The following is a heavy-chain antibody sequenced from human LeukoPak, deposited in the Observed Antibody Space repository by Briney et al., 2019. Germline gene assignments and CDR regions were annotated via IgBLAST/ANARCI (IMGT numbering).Heavy chain of an antibody. CDR1: GFTFSNYA. CDR2: ISGSGDST. V-gene: IGHV3-23*01. CDR3: ARSSVVLWFGEWYYFDY. J-gene: IGHJ4*02. D-gene: IGHD3-10*01. Sequence: GGSLRLSCAASGFTFSNYAMSWVRQAPGKGLEWVSAISGSGDSTYNADSVKGRLTISRDNSKNTLYLQMNSLRAEDTAVYYCARSSVVLWFGEWYYFDYWGQGTLVTVSS.